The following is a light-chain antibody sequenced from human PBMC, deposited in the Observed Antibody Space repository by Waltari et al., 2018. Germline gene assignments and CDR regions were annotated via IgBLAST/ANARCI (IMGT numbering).Light chain of an antibody. CDR1: SGHSSHI. V-gene: IGLV4-69*01. Sequence: LVLTQSPSASASLGAPVKPTRPLSSGHSSHIIAWLQQRPERGPRYLMKVNSDGSHSKGDDIPDRFSGSSSGAERYLTISSLQSEDEADYYCETGGHGTWVFGGGTKLTVL. CDR2: VNSDGSH. J-gene: IGLJ3*02. CDR3: ETGGHGTWV.